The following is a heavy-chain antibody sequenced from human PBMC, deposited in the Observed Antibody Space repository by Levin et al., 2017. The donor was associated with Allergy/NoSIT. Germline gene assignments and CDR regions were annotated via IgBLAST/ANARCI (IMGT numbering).Heavy chain of an antibody. CDR1: GFTFSSYA. J-gene: IGHJ4*02. V-gene: IGHV3-23*01. D-gene: IGHD6-19*01. CDR2: ISGSGGST. CDR3: AKKHSSSGWVFDY. Sequence: AGESLKISCAASGFTFSSYAMSWVRQAPGKGLEWVSAISGSGGSTYYADSVKGRFTISRDNSKNTLYLQMNSLRAEDTAVYYCAKKHSSSGWVFDYWGQGTLVTVSS.